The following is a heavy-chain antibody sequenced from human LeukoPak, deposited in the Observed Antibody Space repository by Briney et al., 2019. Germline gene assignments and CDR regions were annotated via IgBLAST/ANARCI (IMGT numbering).Heavy chain of an antibody. Sequence: SETLSLTCTVSGGSISSGGYYWSWIRQHPGKGLEWIGYIYYSGSTYYNPSLKSRVTISVDTSKNQFSLKLSSVTAADTAVYYCAREWAVAGSAFDIWGQGTMVTVSS. J-gene: IGHJ3*02. V-gene: IGHV4-31*03. CDR2: IYYSGST. CDR3: AREWAVAGSAFDI. D-gene: IGHD6-19*01. CDR1: GGSISSGGYY.